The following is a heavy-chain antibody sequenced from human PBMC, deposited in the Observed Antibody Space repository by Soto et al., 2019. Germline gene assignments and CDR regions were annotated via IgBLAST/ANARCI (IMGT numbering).Heavy chain of an antibody. J-gene: IGHJ4*02. Sequence: QVQLVESGGGVVQPGTSLRLSCSASGFTLSGVDMHWVRQAPGKGLEWVAVMSYDGRNQDFADSVKGRFTVSRDSSKSTLDLQMNSLRTEDAAVYYCAKGGWYTSSSRSDCWGQGTLVTVSS. CDR2: MSYDGRNQ. CDR3: AKGGWYTSSSRSDC. V-gene: IGHV3-30*18. CDR1: GFTLSGVD. D-gene: IGHD6-6*01.